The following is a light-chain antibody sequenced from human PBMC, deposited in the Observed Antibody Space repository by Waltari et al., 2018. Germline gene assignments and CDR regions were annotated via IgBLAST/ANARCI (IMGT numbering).Light chain of an antibody. CDR2: WAS. CDR3: QQYYTTPPYT. J-gene: IGKJ2*01. Sequence: XTQSPDSLTASLGEXATLNCKSTRXILYSSNKKNHLAWYQQKPGQPPKLLIYWASTRESGVPDRFSGSGSGTDFTLTISSLQPEDVAVYYCQQYYTTPPYTFGQGTKLEIK. CDR1: RXILYSSNKKNH. V-gene: IGKV4-1*01.